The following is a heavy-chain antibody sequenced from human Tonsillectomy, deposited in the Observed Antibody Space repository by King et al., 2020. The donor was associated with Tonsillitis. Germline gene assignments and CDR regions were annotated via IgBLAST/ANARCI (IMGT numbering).Heavy chain of an antibody. CDR2: IKSKTEGGAT. J-gene: IGHJ6*02. V-gene: IGHV3-15*01. D-gene: IGHD3-10*01. Sequence: VQLVESGGGLVKSGGSLRLSCAVSGLTFTNAWMSWVRQAPGKGLEWVGRIKSKTEGGATDYAAPVKGRFTISRDDSKNTLYLQMNSLKVEDTAVYYCATDEGSGRGDYYGMDVWGQGTPVTVSS. CDR1: GLTFTNAW. CDR3: ATDEGSGRGDYYGMDV.